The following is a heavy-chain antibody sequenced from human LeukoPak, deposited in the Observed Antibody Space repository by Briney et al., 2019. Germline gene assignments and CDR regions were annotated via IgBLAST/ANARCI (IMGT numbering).Heavy chain of an antibody. CDR2: IYYSGST. Sequence: PSETLSLTCTVSGVSISRYYWSWIRQPPGKGLEWIGYIYYSGSTNYNPSLKSRVTISLDTSKNQFSLKLSSVTAADTAVYYCARDSGSGPFTWRQGTLVSVSS. CDR3: ARDSGSGPFT. J-gene: IGHJ5*02. V-gene: IGHV4-59*01. D-gene: IGHD3-10*01. CDR1: GVSISRYY.